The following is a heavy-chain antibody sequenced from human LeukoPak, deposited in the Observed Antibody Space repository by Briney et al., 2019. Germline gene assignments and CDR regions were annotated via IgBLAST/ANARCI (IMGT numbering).Heavy chain of an antibody. D-gene: IGHD2-15*01. CDR1: GFTFSGYG. J-gene: IGHJ4*02. CDR2: IRSDGSVK. CDR3: ARDLSVVVVAAMVWRPTTGGY. V-gene: IGHV3-30*02. Sequence: GGSLRLSCAASGFTFSGYGIHWVRQAPGKGLEWVAFIRSDGSVKYYADSVRGRFTISRDNSKNTLYLQINSLRAEDTAVYYCARDLSVVVVAAMVWRPTTGGYWGQGTLVTVSS.